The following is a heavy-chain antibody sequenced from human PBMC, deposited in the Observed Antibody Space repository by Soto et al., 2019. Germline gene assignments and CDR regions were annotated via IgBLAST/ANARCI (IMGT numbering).Heavy chain of an antibody. V-gene: IGHV3-23*01. CDR1: GFTFSSYA. CDR3: AKGGGSKDYYDTSGYYLYYYYAMDV. J-gene: IGHJ6*02. CDR2: LSGSGVST. Sequence: TGGSLRLSCVASGFTFSSYARTWVLQAPGKGLEGVSALSGSGVSTYYAGSVKGRFTISRDNSKNTLYLQMNSLRAEDTAVYYCAKGGGSKDYYDTSGYYLYYYYAMDVWGQGTTVTVSS. D-gene: IGHD3-22*01.